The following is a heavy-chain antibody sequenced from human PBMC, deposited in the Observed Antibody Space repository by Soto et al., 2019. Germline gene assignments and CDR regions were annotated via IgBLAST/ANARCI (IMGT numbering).Heavy chain of an antibody. J-gene: IGHJ5*02. CDR3: ARGRITMVRGVKPKGWFDP. Sequence: SETLSLTCTVSGGSISIGDYYWSCIRQPPGKGLEWIGYIYYSGSTYYNPSLKSRVTISVDTSKNQFSLKLSSVTAADTAVYYCARGRITMVRGVKPKGWFDPWGQGTLVTVSS. D-gene: IGHD3-10*01. CDR1: GGSISIGDYY. V-gene: IGHV4-30-4*01. CDR2: IYYSGST.